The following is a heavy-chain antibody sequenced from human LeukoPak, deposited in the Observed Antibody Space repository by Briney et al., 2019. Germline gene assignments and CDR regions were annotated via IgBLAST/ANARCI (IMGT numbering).Heavy chain of an antibody. D-gene: IGHD3-10*01. V-gene: IGHV1-69*01. CDR2: IIPMFGIA. CDR3: ARDGSSELLWFGELLLDY. Sequence: SVKVSCKASGGTFSRYAISWVRQAPGQGLEWMGGIIPMFGIANYAQKFQGRVTITADESTSTAYMELSSLRSEDTAVYYCARDGSSELLWFGELLLDYWGQGTLVTVSS. J-gene: IGHJ4*02. CDR1: GGTFSRYA.